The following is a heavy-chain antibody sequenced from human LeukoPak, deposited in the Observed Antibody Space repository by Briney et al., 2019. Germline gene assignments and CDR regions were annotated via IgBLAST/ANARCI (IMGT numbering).Heavy chain of an antibody. CDR1: GGTFSSYA. CDR2: IIPIFGTA. V-gene: IGHV1-69*05. J-gene: IGHJ4*02. D-gene: IGHD3-22*01. CDR3: AAHYYDSSGCFDY. Sequence: SVKVSCKASGGTFSSYAISWVRQAPGQGLEWMGRIIPIFGTANYAQKFQGRVTITTDESTSTAYMELSSLRSEDTAVYYCAAHYYDSSGCFDYWGQGTLVTVSS.